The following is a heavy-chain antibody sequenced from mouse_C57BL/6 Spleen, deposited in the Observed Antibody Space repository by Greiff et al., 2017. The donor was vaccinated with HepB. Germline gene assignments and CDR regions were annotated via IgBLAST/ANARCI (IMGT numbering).Heavy chain of an antibody. CDR1: GYTFTSYW. CDR2: IDPNSGGT. V-gene: IGHV1-72*01. Sequence: QVQLKQPGAELVKPGASVKLSCKASGYTFTSYWMHWVKQRPGRGLEWIGRIDPNSGGTKYNEKFKSKATLTVDKPSSTAYMQLSSLTSEDSAVYYCASSTVVAHYYAMDYWGQGTSVTVSS. J-gene: IGHJ4*01. CDR3: ASSTVVAHYYAMDY. D-gene: IGHD1-1*01.